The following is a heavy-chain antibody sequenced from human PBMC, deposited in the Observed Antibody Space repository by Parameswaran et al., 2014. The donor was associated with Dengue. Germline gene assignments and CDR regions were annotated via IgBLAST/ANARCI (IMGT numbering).Heavy chain of an antibody. J-gene: IGHJ6*02. CDR2: TYYGSGSKWYN. CDR3: VRTYSSGWRYYYGMDV. Sequence: KWIRQSPSRGLEWLGRTYYGSGSKWYNDYAVSVRSRISINPDTSKNQFSLQLDSVTPEDTAVYYCVRTYSSGWRYYYGMDVWGQGTTVTVSS. D-gene: IGHD6-19*01. V-gene: IGHV6-1*01.